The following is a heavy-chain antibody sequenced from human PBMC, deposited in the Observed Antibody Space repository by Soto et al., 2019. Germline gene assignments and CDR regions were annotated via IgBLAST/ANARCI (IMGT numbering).Heavy chain of an antibody. J-gene: IGHJ4*02. CDR1: GYTFTYRY. D-gene: IGHD3-3*02. Sequence: SVKVSCKASGYTFTYRYLHWVRQAPGQALEWMGWITPFNGNTNYAQKFQDRVTITRDRSMSTAYMELSSLRSEDTAMYYCARSSSQISPFDYWGQGTLVTVSS. CDR3: ARSSSQISPFDY. CDR2: ITPFNGNT. V-gene: IGHV1-45*02.